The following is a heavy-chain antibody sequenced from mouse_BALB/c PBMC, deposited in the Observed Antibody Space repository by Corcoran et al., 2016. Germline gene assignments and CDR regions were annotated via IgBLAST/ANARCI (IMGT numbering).Heavy chain of an antibody. J-gene: IGHJ1*01. CDR3: ARGYFDV. Sequence: EIQLQQTGPELVKPGASVKISCKASGYSFTDYIMLWVKQSHGKSLEWIGNINPYYGSTSYNLKFKGKATLTVDKSSSTAYMQLNSLTSEDSAVYYCARGYFDVWGAGTTVTVSS. CDR1: GYSFTDYI. V-gene: IGHV1-39*01. CDR2: INPYYGST.